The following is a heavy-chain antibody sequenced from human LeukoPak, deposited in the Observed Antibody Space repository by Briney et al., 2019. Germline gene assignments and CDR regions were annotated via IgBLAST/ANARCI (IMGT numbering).Heavy chain of an antibody. V-gene: IGHV4-39*07. J-gene: IGHJ4*02. CDR1: GGSISSSSYY. D-gene: IGHD3-3*01. Sequence: PSETLSLTCTVSGGSISSSSYYWGWIRQPPGKGLEWIGSIYYSGSTYYNPSLKSRVTISVDTSKNQFSLKLSSVTAADTAVYYCARMILEWFDYWGQGTLVTVSS. CDR3: ARMILEWFDY. CDR2: IYYSGST.